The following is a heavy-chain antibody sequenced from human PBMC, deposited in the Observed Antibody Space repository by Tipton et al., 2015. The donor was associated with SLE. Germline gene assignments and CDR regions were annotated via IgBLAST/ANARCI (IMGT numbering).Heavy chain of an antibody. CDR1: GGSFSGYY. J-gene: IGHJ5*02. CDR2: INHAGRT. Sequence: TLSLTCAVYGGSFSGYYWSWIRQSPGKGLEWIGEINHAGRTNYNPPLESRVTISVDTSKNQFSLRLTSVTAADTAVYYCARRVVVPAAINWFDPWGQGALVTVSS. CDR3: ARRVVVPAAINWFDP. V-gene: IGHV4-34*01. D-gene: IGHD2-2*01.